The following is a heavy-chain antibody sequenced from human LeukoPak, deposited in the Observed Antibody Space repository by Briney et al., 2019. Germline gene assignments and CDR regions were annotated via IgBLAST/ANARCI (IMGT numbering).Heavy chain of an antibody. Sequence: GGSLRLSCAASGMTFSNHWMHWVRQAPGKGLVWVSLIKTDGRTTIYADSVKGRFTISRDDGKSTLYLQMNSLRAEDTAIYYCTTGPSFGYEWWGQGTVVAVSS. CDR2: IKTDGRTT. J-gene: IGHJ4*02. CDR3: TTGPSFGYEW. CDR1: GMTFSNHW. D-gene: IGHD3-22*01. V-gene: IGHV3-74*01.